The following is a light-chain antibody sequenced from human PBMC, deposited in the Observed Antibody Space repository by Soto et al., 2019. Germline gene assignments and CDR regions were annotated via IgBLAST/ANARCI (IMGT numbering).Light chain of an antibody. V-gene: IGLV1-51*01. J-gene: IGLJ3*02. CDR1: SSNIGDNF. CDR3: ATWDTSLSAVV. CDR2: ANH. Sequence: QSVLTQPPSVSAAPGQKVTIACFGSSSNIGDNFVSWHQQFPGTAPKLLIYANHRRPSGIPDRFSASKSGTSATLAITGPQTGDEADYYCATWDTSLSAVVFGGGTKLTVL.